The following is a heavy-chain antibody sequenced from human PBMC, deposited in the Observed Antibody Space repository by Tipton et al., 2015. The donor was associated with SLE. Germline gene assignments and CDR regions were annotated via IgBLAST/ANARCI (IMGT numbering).Heavy chain of an antibody. D-gene: IGHD5-12*01. J-gene: IGHJ4*02. V-gene: IGHV4-30-2*01. Sequence: TLSLTCAVSGASIGSGGYSWNWIRQPPGKGLQWIGYIFHSGITYYNPSLKSRVTMSVDRSKNQFSLRLTSVTAADTAVYFCARDRSGGGGYVLDSWGQGTLVTVSS. CDR1: GASIGSGGYS. CDR2: IFHSGIT. CDR3: ARDRSGGGGYVLDS.